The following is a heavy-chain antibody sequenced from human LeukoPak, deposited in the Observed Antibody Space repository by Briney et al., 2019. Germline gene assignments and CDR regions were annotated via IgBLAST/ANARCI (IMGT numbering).Heavy chain of an antibody. CDR3: TRYDSGSFLD. Sequence: NPGGSLMLSCAASGFSSSIAWMSWVRQAPGKGLEWVGRIRKKTDGGTSDYAAPVKGRFTISRDDSVNMLFLQMNSLRTEDTAVYYCTRYDSGSFLDWGQGTLVTVSS. V-gene: IGHV3-15*01. CDR1: GFSSSIAW. CDR2: IRKKTDGGTS. J-gene: IGHJ4*02. D-gene: IGHD3-10*01.